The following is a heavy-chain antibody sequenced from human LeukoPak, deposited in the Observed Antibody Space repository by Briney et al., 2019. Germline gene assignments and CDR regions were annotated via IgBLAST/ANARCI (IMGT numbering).Heavy chain of an antibody. CDR1: GFTFSSYG. Sequence: GGSLRLSCAASGFTFSSYGMHWVRQAPGKGLEWVAVILSDGSKEFYADSVKGRFTISRDNSKNTLYLQMNSLRVEDTAVYYCARDYYDSSGYSYVGGNYWGQGTLVTVSS. CDR3: ARDYYDSSGYSYVGGNY. CDR2: ILSDGSKE. J-gene: IGHJ4*02. D-gene: IGHD3-22*01. V-gene: IGHV3-33*01.